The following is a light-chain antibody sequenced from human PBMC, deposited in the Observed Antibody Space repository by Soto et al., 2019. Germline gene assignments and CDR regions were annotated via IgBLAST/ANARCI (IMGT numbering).Light chain of an antibody. CDR1: SSDVGGYNY. CDR2: EVS. Sequence: QSXLTQPXXVSGXXXXXXXXSCTGTSSDVGGYNYVSWYQQHPDKAPKLMIYEVSNRPSGVSNRFSGSKSGNTASLTISGLQAEDEADYYCTSYTTSSTHWVFGGGTKLTVL. V-gene: IGLV2-14*01. J-gene: IGLJ3*02. CDR3: TSYTTSSTHWV.